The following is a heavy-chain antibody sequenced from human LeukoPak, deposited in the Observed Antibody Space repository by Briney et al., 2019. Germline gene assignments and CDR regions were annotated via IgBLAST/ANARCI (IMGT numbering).Heavy chain of an antibody. J-gene: IGHJ4*02. CDR1: GFTFSSYW. CDR2: INSDGSST. CDR3: ERVAVVPAAYFDY. Sequence: PGGSLRLSCAASGFTFSSYWMHWVGQAPGKGLVWVSRINSDGSSTIYADSVKGRFTISRDNAKNTLYLQMNSLRAEDTAVYYCERVAVVPAAYFDYWGQGTLVTVSS. V-gene: IGHV3-74*01. D-gene: IGHD2-2*01.